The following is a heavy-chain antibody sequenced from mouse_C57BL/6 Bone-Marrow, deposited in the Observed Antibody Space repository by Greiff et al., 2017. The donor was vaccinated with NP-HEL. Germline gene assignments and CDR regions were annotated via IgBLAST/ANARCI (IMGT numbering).Heavy chain of an antibody. Sequence: EVKLMESGGDLVKPGGSLKLSCAASGFTFSSYGMSWVRQTPDKRLEWVATISSGGSYTYYPDSVKGRFTISRDNAKNTLYLQMSSLKSEDTAMYYCAREEVYYDSSYAMDYWGQGTSVTVSS. CDR3: AREEVYYDSSYAMDY. D-gene: IGHD2-4*01. CDR2: ISSGGSYT. CDR1: GFTFSSYG. J-gene: IGHJ4*01. V-gene: IGHV5-6*01.